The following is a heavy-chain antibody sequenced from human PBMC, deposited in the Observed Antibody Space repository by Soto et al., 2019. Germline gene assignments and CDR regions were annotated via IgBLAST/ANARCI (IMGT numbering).Heavy chain of an antibody. Sequence: GGSLRVSCVASGFTFSSYGMHWVRQAPGKGLEWVAVIWYDGSNKYYADSVKGRFTISRDNSKNTLYLQMNSLRAEDTAVYYCARVHYDSSRFDYWGRGTLVTVSS. CDR3: ARVHYDSSRFDY. V-gene: IGHV3-33*01. J-gene: IGHJ4*02. D-gene: IGHD3-22*01. CDR1: GFTFSSYG. CDR2: IWYDGSNK.